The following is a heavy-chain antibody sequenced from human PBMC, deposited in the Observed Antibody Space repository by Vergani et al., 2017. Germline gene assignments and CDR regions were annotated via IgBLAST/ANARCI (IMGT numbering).Heavy chain of an antibody. CDR2: ISSSSSYI. J-gene: IGHJ4*02. D-gene: IGHD1-26*01. CDR3: ASPPLKWELRDY. CDR1: GFTFSSYS. V-gene: IGHV3-21*01. Sequence: EVQLVESGGGLVKPGGSLRLSCAASGFTFSSYSMNWVRQAPGKGLEWVSSISSSSSYIYYADSVKGRFTISRDNAKNSLYLQMNSLRAEDTAGYYCASPPLKWELRDYWGQGTLVTVSS.